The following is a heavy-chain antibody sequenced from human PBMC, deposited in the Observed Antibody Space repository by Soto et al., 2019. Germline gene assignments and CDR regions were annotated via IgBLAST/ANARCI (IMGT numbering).Heavy chain of an antibody. CDR1: VFIVSSYW. CDR2: INGDGRNT. J-gene: IGHJ5*02. V-gene: IGHV3-74*01. D-gene: IGHD3-10*01. Sequence: GGALRLSCAAPVFIVSSYWMHWVRQAPGKGPVWVGRINGDGRNTRYTDSVKGRFTISRDNAKNTLYLQIDSLRAEDTAVYYCARDFMARGRDSNWFDPWGQGTVVTVSS. CDR3: ARDFMARGRDSNWFDP.